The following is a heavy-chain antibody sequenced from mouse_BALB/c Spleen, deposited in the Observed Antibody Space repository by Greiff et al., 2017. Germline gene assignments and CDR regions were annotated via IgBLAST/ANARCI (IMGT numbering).Heavy chain of an antibody. CDR2: IWSGGST. J-gene: IGHJ3*01. Sequence: QVHVKQSGPGLVQPSQSLSITCTVSGFSLTSYGVHWVRQSPGKGLEWLGVIWSGGSTDYNAAFISRLSISKDNSKSQVFFKMNSLQANDTAIYYCARNSDGYFLYFAYWGQGTLVTVSA. D-gene: IGHD2-3*01. CDR3: ARNSDGYFLYFAY. V-gene: IGHV2-2*02. CDR1: GFSLTSYG.